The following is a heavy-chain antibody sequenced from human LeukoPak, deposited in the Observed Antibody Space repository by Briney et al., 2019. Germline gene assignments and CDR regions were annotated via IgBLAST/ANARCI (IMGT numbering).Heavy chain of an antibody. Sequence: SETLSLTCAVSGGSISGYYWSWTRQPPGKGLEWIGYVYYSGSTNYNPSLRSRVTMSVDTSKNQFSLKLNSMTAADTAVYYCARWYYDSSTYYPFDYWGQGTLVTVSS. V-gene: IGHV4-59*01. CDR3: ARWYYDSSTYYPFDY. D-gene: IGHD3-22*01. J-gene: IGHJ4*02. CDR2: VYYSGST. CDR1: GGSISGYY.